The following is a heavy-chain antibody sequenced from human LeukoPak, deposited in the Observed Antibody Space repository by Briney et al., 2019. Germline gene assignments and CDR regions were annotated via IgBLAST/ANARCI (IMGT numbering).Heavy chain of an antibody. D-gene: IGHD3-22*01. Sequence: GGSLRLSCAASGFTFSSYWMSWVRQAPGKGLEWVAFIRFDGSNKYYADSVKGRFTISRDNSKNTLYLQMNSLRAEDTAVYYCAKARSITMIVVVDVFDIWGQGTMVTVSS. V-gene: IGHV3-30*02. CDR3: AKARSITMIVVVDVFDI. CDR1: GFTFSSYW. CDR2: IRFDGSNK. J-gene: IGHJ3*02.